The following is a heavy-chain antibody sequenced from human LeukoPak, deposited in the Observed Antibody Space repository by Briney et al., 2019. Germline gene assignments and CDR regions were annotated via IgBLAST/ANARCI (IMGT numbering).Heavy chain of an antibody. D-gene: IGHD2-15*01. CDR1: AGSISSSSYY. CDR3: ARRSRVVDY. V-gene: IGHV4-39*01. J-gene: IGHJ4*02. CDR2: IYYSGST. Sequence: PSETLSLTCTVSAGSISSSSYYWGWIRQPPGKGLEWIGSIYYSGSTYYNPSLKSRVTISVDTSKNQFSLKLSSVTAADTAVYYCARRSRVVDYWGQGTLVTVSS.